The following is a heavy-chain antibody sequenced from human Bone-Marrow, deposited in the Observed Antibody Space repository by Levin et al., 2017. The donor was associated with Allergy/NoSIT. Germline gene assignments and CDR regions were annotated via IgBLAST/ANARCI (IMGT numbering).Heavy chain of an antibody. CDR3: VRGGAWFSFLDY. CDR1: GFSFSDYY. Sequence: GGSLRLSCAASGFSFSDYYMTWIRQAPGKGLEWVSYISSSGSTIYYADSVRGRFTISRDNAENSLYLQMNSLRAEDTAIYYCVRGGAWFSFLDYWGQGTLVTVSS. CDR2: ISSSGSTI. J-gene: IGHJ4*02. D-gene: IGHD2-21*02. V-gene: IGHV3-11*01.